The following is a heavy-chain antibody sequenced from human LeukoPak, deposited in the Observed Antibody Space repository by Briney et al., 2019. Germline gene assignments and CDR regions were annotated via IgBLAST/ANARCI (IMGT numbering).Heavy chain of an antibody. CDR3: ARGSSSWYHEGPRRYYYYMDV. CDR1: GGSFSGYY. CDR2: INHSGST. J-gene: IGHJ6*03. V-gene: IGHV4-34*01. D-gene: IGHD6-13*01. Sequence: SETLSLTCAVYGGSFSGYYWSWIRQPPGKGLEWIGEINHSGSTNYNPSLKSRVTITVDTSKNQFSLKLSSVTAADTAVYYCARGSSSWYHEGPRRYYYYMDVWGKGTTVTVSS.